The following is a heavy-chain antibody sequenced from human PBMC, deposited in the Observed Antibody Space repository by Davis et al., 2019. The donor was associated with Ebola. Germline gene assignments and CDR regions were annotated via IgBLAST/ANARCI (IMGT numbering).Heavy chain of an antibody. J-gene: IGHJ6*02. CDR3: AKRHVYYYYYGMDV. CDR1: GFTFSSYS. Sequence: GESLKISCAASGFTFSSYSMNWVRQAPGKGLEWVSSISSSSSYIYYADSVKGRFTISRDNSKNTLYLQMNSLRAEDTAVYYCAKRHVYYYYYGMDVWGQGTTVTVSS. V-gene: IGHV3-21*01. CDR2: ISSSSSYI.